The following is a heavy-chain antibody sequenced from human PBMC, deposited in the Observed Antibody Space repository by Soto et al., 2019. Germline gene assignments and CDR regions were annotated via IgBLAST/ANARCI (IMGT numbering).Heavy chain of an antibody. V-gene: IGHV3-72*01. Sequence: EVQLVESGGGLVQPGGSLRLSCVASEFTFSDHYMDWVRQAPGKGLEWVGRIRKTANGYTTEYAASVKGRFTISRDDSKNSLYVQMNSLKTEDTAVYYCVRVDGGYFVDYWGQGTLVTVSS. CDR3: VRVDGGYFVDY. CDR1: EFTFSDHY. J-gene: IGHJ4*02. D-gene: IGHD1-1*01. CDR2: IRKTANGYTT.